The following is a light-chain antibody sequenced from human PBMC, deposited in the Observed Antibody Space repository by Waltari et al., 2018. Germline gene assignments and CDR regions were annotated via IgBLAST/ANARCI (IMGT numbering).Light chain of an antibody. Sequence: EIVMTQSPATLSMSPGERATLSCKASQSIDNNLAWYQQKPGQAPRLLIYGASTRATGVPARFSGSGSGTEFTLTISSLQSEDCAVFYCQQYNRWPPLTFGGGTKVEIK. CDR1: QSIDNN. CDR3: QQYNRWPPLT. CDR2: GAS. V-gene: IGKV3-15*01. J-gene: IGKJ4*01.